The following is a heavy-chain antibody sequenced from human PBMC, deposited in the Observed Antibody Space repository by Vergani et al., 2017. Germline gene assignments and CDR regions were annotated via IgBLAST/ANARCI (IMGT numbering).Heavy chain of an antibody. CDR1: GFSLNTRGVS. V-gene: IGHV2-5*04. Sequence: QITLKESGPTLVKPTQTLTLTCTFSGFSLNTRGVSVAWIRQPPGKALDWLALIYWNDDQHYSPSLNNRVTITKDTSKSQVVLTMTNMDYVDTGTYYCVYRKTECGTTGXFYPFYYYDYMDVWGKGTTVTVSS. J-gene: IGHJ6*03. CDR3: VYRKTECGTTGXFYPFYYYDYMDV. CDR2: IYWNDDQ. D-gene: IGHD1-7*01.